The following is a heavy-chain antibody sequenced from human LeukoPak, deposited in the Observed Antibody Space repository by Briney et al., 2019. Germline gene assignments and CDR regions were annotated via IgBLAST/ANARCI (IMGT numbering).Heavy chain of an antibody. CDR1: GFTFSSYA. CDR2: ISGSGGST. Sequence: PGGSLRLSCAASGFTFSSYAMSWVRQAPGKGLEWVSGISGSGGSTYYADSVKGRFTISRDNSKNTLYLQMNSLRAEDTAVYYCAKDDRGGYCSSTSCYSDYWGQGTLVTVSS. J-gene: IGHJ4*02. D-gene: IGHD2-2*01. CDR3: AKDDRGGYCSSTSCYSDY. V-gene: IGHV3-23*01.